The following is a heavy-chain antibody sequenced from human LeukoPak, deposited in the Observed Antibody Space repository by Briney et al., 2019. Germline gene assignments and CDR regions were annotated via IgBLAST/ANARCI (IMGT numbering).Heavy chain of an antibody. J-gene: IGHJ4*02. V-gene: IGHV3-30-3*01. CDR3: ARDSVTTVTSPDY. CDR2: ISYDGSNK. Sequence: GGSLRLSCAASGFTFSSYAMHWVRQAPGKGLEWVAVISYDGSNKYYADSVKGRFTISRDNSKNTLYQQMNSLRAEDTAVYYCARDSVTTVTSPDYWGQGTLVTVSS. CDR1: GFTFSSYA. D-gene: IGHD4-17*01.